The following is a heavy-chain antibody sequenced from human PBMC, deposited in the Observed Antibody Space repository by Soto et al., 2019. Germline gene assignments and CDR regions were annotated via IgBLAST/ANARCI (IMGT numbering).Heavy chain of an antibody. D-gene: IGHD2-15*01. CDR2: ISGNGGNT. Sequence: EVQLLESGGGLVQPGGSRRLSCAASGFTFSGYAMNWVGKAPGRGLEWVSGISGNGGNTYDSDAVRGRFAISRDNSKNTLYLQMNSLRAEDTAVYYCAKVKGCSGGSCYVLDYWGQGTLVTVSS. V-gene: IGHV3-23*01. J-gene: IGHJ4*02. CDR3: AKVKGCSGGSCYVLDY. CDR1: GFTFSGYA.